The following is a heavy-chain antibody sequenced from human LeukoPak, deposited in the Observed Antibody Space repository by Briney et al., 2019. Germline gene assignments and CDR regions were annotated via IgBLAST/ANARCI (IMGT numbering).Heavy chain of an antibody. J-gene: IGHJ4*02. D-gene: IGHD3-22*01. CDR1: GGSISSYY. CDR2: IYSSGST. Sequence: PSQTLSLTCTVSGGSISSYYWSWIRQPPGKGLEWIGYIYSSGSTNYNPSLKSRVTISVDTSKNQLSLKLSSVTAADTAVYYCARGNYYYDSSGDYWGQGTLVTVSS. V-gene: IGHV4-59*01. CDR3: ARGNYYYDSSGDY.